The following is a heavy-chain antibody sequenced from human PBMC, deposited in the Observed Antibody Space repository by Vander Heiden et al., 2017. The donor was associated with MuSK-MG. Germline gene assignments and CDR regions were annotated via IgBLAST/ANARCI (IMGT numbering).Heavy chain of an antibody. CDR1: GYSVSTYW. J-gene: IGHJ4*02. CDR2: IYPGDSDT. CDR3: ARQLKGIIGRYFFDY. Sequence: EVQLVQSGAEVKKPGEALKISCKGSGYSVSTYWIGWVRQMPGKGLEWMGIIYPGDSDTKYSPSFQGQVTISADKSISTAYPQWSSLKASDTAMYYCARQLKGIIGRYFFDYWGQGTLVTVSS. V-gene: IGHV5-51*01. D-gene: IGHD3-3*02.